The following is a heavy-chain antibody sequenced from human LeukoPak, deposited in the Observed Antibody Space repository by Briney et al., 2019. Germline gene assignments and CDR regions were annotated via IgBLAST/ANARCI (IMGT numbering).Heavy chain of an antibody. Sequence: GGSLRLSCSASGFTFSSYAMSWVRQAPGKGLEWVSAISGSGGSTYYADSVKGRFTISRDNSKNTLYLQMNSLRAEDTAVYYCAKLGHEGGVVPAADRNWGQGTLVTVSS. D-gene: IGHD2-2*01. V-gene: IGHV3-23*01. J-gene: IGHJ4*02. CDR2: ISGSGGST. CDR1: GFTFSSYA. CDR3: AKLGHEGGVVPAADRN.